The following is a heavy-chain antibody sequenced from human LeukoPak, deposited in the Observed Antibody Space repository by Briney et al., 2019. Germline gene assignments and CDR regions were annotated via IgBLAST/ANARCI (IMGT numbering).Heavy chain of an antibody. Sequence: PGGSLRLSCAASGFIFSDYNMNWARQAPGKGLEWVASIKHDGSEKYYVDSVRGRFTISRDNTKNLLYLQMSSLRAEDTAVYYCATDRGWRTSGYYLYYFEYWGQGTLVTFSS. D-gene: IGHD3-3*01. CDR1: GFIFSDYN. V-gene: IGHV3-7*01. J-gene: IGHJ4*02. CDR2: IKHDGSEK. CDR3: ATDRGWRTSGYYLYYFEY.